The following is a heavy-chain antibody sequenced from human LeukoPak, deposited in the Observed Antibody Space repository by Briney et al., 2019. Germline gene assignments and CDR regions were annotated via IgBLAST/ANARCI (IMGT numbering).Heavy chain of an antibody. V-gene: IGHV4-61*02. D-gene: IGHD1-26*01. CDR3: ARGGGSYYKNAFDI. CDR2: IYTSGST. Sequence: SETLSLTCTVSGGSISSGSYYWSWIRQPAGKGLEWIGRIYTSGSTYYNPSLKSRVTISVDTSKNQFSLKLSSVTAADTAVYYCARGGGSYYKNAFDIWGQGTMVTVSS. CDR1: GGSISSGSYY. J-gene: IGHJ3*02.